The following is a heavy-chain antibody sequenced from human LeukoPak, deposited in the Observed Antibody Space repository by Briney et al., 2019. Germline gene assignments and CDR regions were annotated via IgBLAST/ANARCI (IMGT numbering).Heavy chain of an antibody. CDR1: GFTFSSYA. V-gene: IGHV3-30-3*01. CDR3: ARTDLTTVTTDSHDY. D-gene: IGHD4-17*01. CDR2: ILYDGSNK. Sequence: GGSLRLSCAASGFTFSSYAMHWVRQAPGKGLEWVALILYDGSNKYYADSVKGRFTISRDNSKNTLYVQMTSLRAEDTAVYYCARTDLTTVTTDSHDYWGQGTLVTVSS. J-gene: IGHJ4*02.